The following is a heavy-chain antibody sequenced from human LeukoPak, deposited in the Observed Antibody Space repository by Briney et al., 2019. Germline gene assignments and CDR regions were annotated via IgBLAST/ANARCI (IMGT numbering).Heavy chain of an antibody. D-gene: IGHD3-10*01. Sequence: PSETLSLTCAVYGGSFSGYYWSWIRQPPGKGLEWIGEINHSGSTNYNPSLKSRVTISVDTSKNQFSLKLNSVSATDTAVYYCARDRGFGESYPGMTYFDYWGQGTLVTVSS. V-gene: IGHV4-34*01. CDR3: ARDRGFGESYPGMTYFDY. CDR1: GGSFSGYY. J-gene: IGHJ4*02. CDR2: INHSGST.